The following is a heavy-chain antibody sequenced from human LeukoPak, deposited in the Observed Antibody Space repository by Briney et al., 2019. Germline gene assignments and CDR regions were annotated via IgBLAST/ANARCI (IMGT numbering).Heavy chain of an antibody. CDR1: GSTFSSYG. J-gene: IGHJ6*02. CDR3: ARDRDVPAIGMDV. Sequence: GGSLRLSCAASGSTFSSYGMSWVRQAPGKGLEWVSSISSSSSYMYYADSVKGRFTISRDNAKNSLYLQMNSLRAEDTAVYYCARDRDVPAIGMDVWGQGTTVTVSS. CDR2: ISSSSSYM. V-gene: IGHV3-21*06.